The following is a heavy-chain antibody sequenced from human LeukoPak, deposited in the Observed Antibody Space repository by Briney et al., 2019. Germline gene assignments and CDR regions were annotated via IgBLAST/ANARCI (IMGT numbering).Heavy chain of an antibody. D-gene: IGHD3-22*01. CDR3: ARPPPVVVTNYWYFDL. CDR2: ISSSGSTI. J-gene: IGHJ2*01. V-gene: IGHV3-48*03. CDR1: GFTFSSCE. Sequence: GESLRLSCAASGFTFSSCEMNWVRQAPGKGLEWVSYISSSGSTIYYADSVKGRFTISRDNAKNSLYLQMNSLRAEDTAVYYCARPPPVVVTNYWYFDLWDRGTLVTVSS.